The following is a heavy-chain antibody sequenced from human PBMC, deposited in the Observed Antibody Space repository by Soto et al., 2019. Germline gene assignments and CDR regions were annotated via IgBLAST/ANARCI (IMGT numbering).Heavy chain of an antibody. V-gene: IGHV3-9*01. CDR2: ISWNSGSI. CDR3: AKDFVVVVAANGAHRDYYYYYMDV. D-gene: IGHD2-15*01. Sequence: EVQLVESGGGLVQPGRSLRLSCAASGFTFDDYAMHWVRQAPGKGLEWVSGISWNSGSIGYADSVKGRFTISRDNAKNSLCLQMNSLIAEDTALYYCAKDFVVVVAANGAHRDYYYYYMDVWGKGTTVTVSS. CDR1: GFTFDDYA. J-gene: IGHJ6*03.